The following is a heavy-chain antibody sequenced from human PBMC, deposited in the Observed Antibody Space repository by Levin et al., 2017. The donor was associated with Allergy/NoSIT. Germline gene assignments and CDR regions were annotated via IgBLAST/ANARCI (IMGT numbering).Heavy chain of an antibody. J-gene: IGHJ4*02. Sequence: GESLKISCATSGFTFTNYGLHWVRQAPGKGLEWVATISNDGSKILYADPVKGRFTISRENSKNALYLQMNSLRGEDTAVYYCAKTTCAMTVAGYFDHWGQGTLVTVSS. CDR3: AKTTCAMTVAGYFDH. CDR2: ISNDGSKI. V-gene: IGHV3-30*18. CDR1: GFTFTNYG. D-gene: IGHD6-19*01.